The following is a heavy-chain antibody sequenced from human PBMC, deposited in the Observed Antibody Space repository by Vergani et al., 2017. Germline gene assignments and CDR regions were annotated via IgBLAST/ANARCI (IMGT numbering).Heavy chain of an antibody. J-gene: IGHJ4*02. V-gene: IGHV3-23*01. CDR3: AKRMAAXPHPLDTPGECFDY. CDR2: ISGSGGST. D-gene: IGHD6-6*01. CDR1: GFTFSSYA. Sequence: EVQLLESGGGLVQPGGSLRLSCAASGFTFSSYAMSWVRQAPGKGLEWVSAISGSGGSTYYADSVKGRFTISRDNSKNTLYLQMNSLRAEDTAVYDCAKRMAAXPHPLDTPGECFDYWGQGTLVTVSS.